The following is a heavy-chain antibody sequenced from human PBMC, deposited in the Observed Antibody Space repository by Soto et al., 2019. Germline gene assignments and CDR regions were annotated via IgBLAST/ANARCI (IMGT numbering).Heavy chain of an antibody. CDR3: ARGSFDP. J-gene: IGHJ5*02. Sequence: SETLSLTCAVYGESFIGYYCICIRHPPLKWLEWIVEINHSGSTNYNPSLKSRVTISVDTSKNQFSLKLSSVSAANTAVYYCARGSFDPWGQGAQVTVSS. CDR1: GESFIGYY. CDR2: INHSGST. V-gene: IGHV4-34*01.